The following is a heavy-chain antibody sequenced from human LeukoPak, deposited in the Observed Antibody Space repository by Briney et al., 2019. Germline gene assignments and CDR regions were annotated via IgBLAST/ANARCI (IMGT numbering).Heavy chain of an antibody. Sequence: PSETLSHTCAVYGGSFSGYYWSWIRQPPGKGLEWIGEINYSGSTKYNPSLKSRVTISVDTSKNQFSLKLNSVTAADTAVYYYARGVCSGGSCYSEWNYWGQGTLVTVSS. V-gene: IGHV4-34*01. J-gene: IGHJ4*02. D-gene: IGHD2-15*01. CDR3: ARGVCSGGSCYSEWNY. CDR1: GGSFSGYY. CDR2: INYSGST.